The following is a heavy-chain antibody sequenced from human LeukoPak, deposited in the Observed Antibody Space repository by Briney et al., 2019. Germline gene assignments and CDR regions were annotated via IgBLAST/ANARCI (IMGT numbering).Heavy chain of an antibody. D-gene: IGHD6-19*01. Sequence: PGGSLRLSCAASGFTFSSDEMNWVRQAPGKGLEWVSYISSSGSTIYYADSVKGGFTISRDNTKTSLYLQMTSLRAEAPAVYYCARDGSGWFFDYWGPGALVTVSS. CDR3: ARDGSGWFFDY. J-gene: IGHJ4*02. CDR2: ISSSGSTI. CDR1: GFTFSSDE. V-gene: IGHV3-48*03.